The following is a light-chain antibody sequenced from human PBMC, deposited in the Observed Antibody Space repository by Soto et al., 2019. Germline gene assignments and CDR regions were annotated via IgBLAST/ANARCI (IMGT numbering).Light chain of an antibody. CDR2: DVF. CDR1: SSDVGAYPY. V-gene: IGLV2-14*03. CDR3: SSYTSSRSRV. J-gene: IGLJ3*02. Sequence: QPVLTQPASVSGSPGQSITISCTGTSSDVGAYPYVAWYQHHPGKAPKLMIYDVFNRPSGVSHRFSASKSGNTASLTISGLQADDEADYYCSSYTSSRSRVFGGGTQLTVL.